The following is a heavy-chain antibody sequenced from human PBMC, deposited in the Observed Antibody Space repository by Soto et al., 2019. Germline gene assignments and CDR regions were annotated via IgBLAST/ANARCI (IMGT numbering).Heavy chain of an antibody. V-gene: IGHV3-30*03. CDR3: ARFWGPITAAVDDY. D-gene: IGHD6-13*01. CDR1: GFTFSNCG. J-gene: IGHJ4*02. Sequence: QVQLVESGGGVVQPGRSLRLSCAASGFTFSNCGMQWGRQAPGKGLEWVASISYDGNLKYSADSVKGRFTISRDNSKKTPYLQMNSLRSEDTAVYYCARFWGPITAAVDDYWGQGTLVTVSS. CDR2: ISYDGNLK.